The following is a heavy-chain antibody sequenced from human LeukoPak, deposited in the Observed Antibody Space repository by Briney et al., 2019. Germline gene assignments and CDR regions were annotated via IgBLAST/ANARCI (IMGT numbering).Heavy chain of an antibody. CDR3: ARGVRWFDP. V-gene: IGHV4-30-2*01. CDR2: IYHSGST. J-gene: IGHJ5*02. CDR1: GGSISSGGYS. D-gene: IGHD6-13*01. Sequence: SGTLSLTCAVSGGSISSGGYSWSWIRQPPGKGLEWIGYIYHSGSTYYNPSLKSRVTISVDRSKNQFSLKLSSVTAADTAVYYCARGVRWFDPWGQGTLVTVSS.